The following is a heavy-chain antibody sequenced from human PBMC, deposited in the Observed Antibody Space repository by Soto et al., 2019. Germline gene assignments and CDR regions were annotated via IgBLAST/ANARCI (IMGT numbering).Heavy chain of an antibody. CDR3: ARVRGVGVYYYYGMDV. Sequence: GASVKVSCKASGYTFTRYGISWGRQAPGQGLEWMGWISAYNGDTNYAQSVQGRVTMTTDTSTSTAYMELSSLRSEDTAVYYCARVRGVGVYYYYGMDVWGQGTTVTVSS. D-gene: IGHD3-10*01. V-gene: IGHV1-18*01. CDR1: GYTFTRYG. CDR2: ISAYNGDT. J-gene: IGHJ6*02.